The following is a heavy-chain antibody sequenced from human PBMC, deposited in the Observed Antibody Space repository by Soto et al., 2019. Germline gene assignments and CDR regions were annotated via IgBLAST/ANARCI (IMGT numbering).Heavy chain of an antibody. V-gene: IGHV5-51*01. D-gene: IGHD3-10*01. CDR3: AGGGVRGVVTRTRDYYGMDV. CDR2: IYPGDSDT. Sequence: PGESLKISCKGSGYSFTNYWIGWVRQMPGKGLESMGIIYPGDSDTRYSPSFQGQVTISADKSISTAYRQWSSLKASDTAMYYCAGGGVRGVVTRTRDYYGMDVWGQGTTVTVSS. CDR1: GYSFTNYW. J-gene: IGHJ6*02.